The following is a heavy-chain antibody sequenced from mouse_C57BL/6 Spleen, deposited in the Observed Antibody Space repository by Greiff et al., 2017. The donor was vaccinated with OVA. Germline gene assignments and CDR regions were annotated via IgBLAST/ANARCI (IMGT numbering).Heavy chain of an antibody. V-gene: IGHV5-6*01. D-gene: IGHD1-1*01. CDR3: ARDGPWFAY. CDR1: GFTFSSYG. Sequence: EVMLVESGGDLVKPGGSLKLSCAASGFTFSSYGMSWVRQTPDKRLEWVATISSGGSYTYYPDSVKGRFTISRDKAKNTLYLQMSSLKAEDTAMYYCARDGPWFAYWGQGTLVTVSA. J-gene: IGHJ3*01. CDR2: ISSGGSYT.